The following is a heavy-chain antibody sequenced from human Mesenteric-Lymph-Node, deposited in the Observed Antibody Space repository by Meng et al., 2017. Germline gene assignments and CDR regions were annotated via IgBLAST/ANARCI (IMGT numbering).Heavy chain of an antibody. J-gene: IGHJ1*01. CDR3: ARAAGAAEYFQH. CDR2: INHSGST. V-gene: IGHV4-34*01. Sequence: WGHVLLHPSDALSPTCPCCGGSFSGYYWSWLRQPPGKGLEWIGEINHSGSTNYNPSLKSRVTISVNTSKNQFSLKLSSVTAADTAVYYCARAAGAAEYFQHWGQGTLVTVSS. CDR1: GGSFSGYY. D-gene: IGHD1-26*01.